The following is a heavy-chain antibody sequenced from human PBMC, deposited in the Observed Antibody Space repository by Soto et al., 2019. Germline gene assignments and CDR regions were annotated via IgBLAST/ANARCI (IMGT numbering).Heavy chain of an antibody. V-gene: IGHV3-15*01. D-gene: IGHD2-21*02. CDR2: IKSKTDGEAT. CDR3: TLHVVVVTSIHNYFNY. Sequence: PGGSLRLSCAASVFTFANAWMIWVRQAPGKGLEWVGRIKSKTDGEATDYAAPVKGRFSISRDDSKNTMFLQMNSLQIEDTAIYYCTLHVVVVTSIHNYFNYWGQGTRVTVSS. CDR1: VFTFANAW. J-gene: IGHJ4*02.